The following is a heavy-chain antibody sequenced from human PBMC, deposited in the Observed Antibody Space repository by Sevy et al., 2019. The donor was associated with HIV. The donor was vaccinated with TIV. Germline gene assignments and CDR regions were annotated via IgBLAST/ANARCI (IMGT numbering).Heavy chain of an antibody. Sequence: ESLKISCAASGFTFSSYWMSWVRQAPGKGLEWVANIKQDGSEKYYVDSVKGRFTISRDNAKNSRYLQMNSLRAEDTAVYYCARVGNDFWSGYYSWYYYYGMDVWGQGTTVTVSS. CDR1: GFTFSSYW. CDR3: ARVGNDFWSGYYSWYYYYGMDV. V-gene: IGHV3-7*01. J-gene: IGHJ6*02. CDR2: IKQDGSEK. D-gene: IGHD3-3*01.